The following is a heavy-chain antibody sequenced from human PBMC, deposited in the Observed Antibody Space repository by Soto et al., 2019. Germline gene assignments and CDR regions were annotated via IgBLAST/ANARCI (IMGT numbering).Heavy chain of an antibody. CDR2: IIPIFGTA. J-gene: IGHJ6*02. V-gene: IGHV1-69*13. D-gene: IGHD1-26*01. CDR3: ARRGSYYYYYGMDV. CDR1: GGTFSSYA. Sequence: ASVKVSCKASGGTFSSYAISWVRQAPGQGLEWMGGIIPIFGTANYAQKFQGRVTITADESTSTAYMELSSLRSEDTAVYYCARRGSYYYYYGMDVWGQGTTVTLSS.